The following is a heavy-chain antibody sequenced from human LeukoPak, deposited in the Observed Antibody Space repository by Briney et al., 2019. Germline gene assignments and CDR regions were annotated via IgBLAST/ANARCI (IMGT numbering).Heavy chain of an antibody. Sequence: SETLSLTCAVYGGSFSGYYWSWIRQSPGKGLEWIGEINHSGSTNYNPSLKSRVTISVDTSKNQFSLKLSSVTAADTAVYYCASTPITYYYDSSGYYWGQGTLVTVSS. CDR3: ASTPITYYYDSSGYY. D-gene: IGHD3-22*01. CDR1: GGSFSGYY. CDR2: INHSGST. J-gene: IGHJ4*02. V-gene: IGHV4-34*01.